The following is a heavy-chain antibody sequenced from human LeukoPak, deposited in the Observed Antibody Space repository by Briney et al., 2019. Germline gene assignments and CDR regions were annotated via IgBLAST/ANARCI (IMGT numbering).Heavy chain of an antibody. D-gene: IGHD6-6*01. Sequence: SETLSLTCTVSGGSISSGGYYWSWIRQPPGKGLEWIGYIYHSGSAYYNPSLKSRVTISVDRSKNQFSLKLSSVTAAGTAVYYCARVPYSSSSAVDYWGQGTLVTVSS. CDR2: IYHSGSA. CDR3: ARVPYSSSSAVDY. CDR1: GGSISSGGYY. J-gene: IGHJ4*02. V-gene: IGHV4-30-2*01.